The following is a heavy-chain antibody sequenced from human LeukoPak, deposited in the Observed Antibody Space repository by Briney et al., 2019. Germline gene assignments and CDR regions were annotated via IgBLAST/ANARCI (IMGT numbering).Heavy chain of an antibody. CDR2: LIPIFGTA. J-gene: IGHJ4*02. V-gene: IGHV1-69*05. D-gene: IGHD2-15*01. CDR1: GGTFSSYA. CDR3: ARNGYCSGGSCYSLYFDY. Sequence: SVKVSCKASGGTFSSYAISWVRQAPGQGLEWMGGLIPIFGTANYAQKFQGRVTITTDESTSTAYMELSSLRSEDTAVYYCARNGYCSGGSCYSLYFDYWGQGTLVTVSS.